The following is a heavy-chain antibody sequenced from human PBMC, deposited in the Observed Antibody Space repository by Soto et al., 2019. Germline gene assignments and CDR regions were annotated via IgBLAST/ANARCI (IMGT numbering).Heavy chain of an antibody. CDR1: GFTFSSYA. CDR2: ISYDGSNK. J-gene: IGHJ4*02. Sequence: GGCLRLSCAASGFTFSSYAMHWVRQAPGKGLEWVAVISYDGSNKYYADSVKGRFTISRDKSKNTLYLQMNSLRAEDTAVYYCARGYYYDSSGYYSHFDYWGQGTLVTVSS. V-gene: IGHV3-30-3*01. D-gene: IGHD3-22*01. CDR3: ARGYYYDSSGYYSHFDY.